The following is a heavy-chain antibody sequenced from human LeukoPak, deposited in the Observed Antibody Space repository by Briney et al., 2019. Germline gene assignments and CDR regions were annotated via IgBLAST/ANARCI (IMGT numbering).Heavy chain of an antibody. CDR2: IIPIFGTT. CDR1: GGTFSSYA. Sequence: PMASVNVSCKASGGTFSSYAISWVRQAPGQGLEWMGGIIPIFGTTNYAQKFQGRVTITADESTSTAYMELSSLRSEDTAVYYCAGGSGSYYGYYYGMDVWGQGTTVTVSS. J-gene: IGHJ6*02. CDR3: AGGSGSYYGYYYGMDV. V-gene: IGHV1-69*13. D-gene: IGHD3-10*01.